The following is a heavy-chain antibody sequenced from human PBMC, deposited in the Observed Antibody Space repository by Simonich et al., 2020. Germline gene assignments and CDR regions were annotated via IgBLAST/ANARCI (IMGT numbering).Heavy chain of an antibody. CDR2: ISGSGGST. Sequence: GGGLVQPGRSLRLSCAASGFTFSSYAMSWVRQAPGKGLEWVSAISGSGGSTYYADSVKGRFTISRDNSKNTLYLQRNRLRAEDTAVYYCAKDLGERITMIVVVIDAFDIWGQGTMVTISS. V-gene: IGHV3-23*01. J-gene: IGHJ3*02. CDR3: AKDLGERITMIVVVIDAFDI. CDR1: GFTFSSYA. D-gene: IGHD3-22*01.